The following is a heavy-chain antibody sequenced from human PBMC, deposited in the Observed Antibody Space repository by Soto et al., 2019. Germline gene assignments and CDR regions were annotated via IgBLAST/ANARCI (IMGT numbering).Heavy chain of an antibody. CDR3: ARRPKRGSYSWCFDY. J-gene: IGHJ4*02. Sequence: TSETLSLTCTVSGGSITSNAYYWGWIRQPPGKGLEWLGYIYYSGSASYNPSLKSRVTMSVDTPKNQFSLKLSSVTAADTAVYYCARRPKRGSYSWCFDYWGQGTLVTVSS. CDR2: IYYSGSA. CDR1: GGSITSNAYY. V-gene: IGHV4-39*01. D-gene: IGHD1-26*01.